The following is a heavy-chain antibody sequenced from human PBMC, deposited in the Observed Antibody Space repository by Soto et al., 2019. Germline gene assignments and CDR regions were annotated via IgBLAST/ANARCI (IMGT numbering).Heavy chain of an antibody. J-gene: IGHJ5*02. CDR1: GGSISSSSYY. CDR2: IYYR. D-gene: IGHD2-2*02. V-gene: IGHV4-39*01. CDR3: ARQVPAAIRLGWFDP. Sequence: KTSETLSLTCTVSGGSISSSSYYWGWIRQPPGKGLEWIGSIYYRPSLKSRVTISVDTSKNQFSLKLSSVTAADTAVYYCARQVPAAIRLGWFDPWGQGTLVTVSS.